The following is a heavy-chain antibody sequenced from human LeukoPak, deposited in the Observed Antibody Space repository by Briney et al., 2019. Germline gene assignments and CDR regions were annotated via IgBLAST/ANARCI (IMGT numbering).Heavy chain of an antibody. V-gene: IGHV4-39*07. CDR1: GGSISSSRYY. CDR3: AREKGSKTYYYDSSGYYFDY. J-gene: IGHJ4*02. D-gene: IGHD3-22*01. Sequence: SETLSLTCTVSGGSISSSRYYWGWIRQPPGKGLEWIASIYYSGSTNYNPSLKSRVTISVDTSKNQFSLKLSSVTAADTAVYYCAREKGSKTYYYDSSGYYFDYWGQGTLVTVSS. CDR2: IYYSGST.